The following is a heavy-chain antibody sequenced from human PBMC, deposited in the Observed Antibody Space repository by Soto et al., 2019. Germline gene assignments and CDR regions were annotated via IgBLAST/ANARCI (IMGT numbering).Heavy chain of an antibody. CDR2: ISGSGGST. D-gene: IGHD3-9*01. J-gene: IGHJ4*02. CDR1: GFTFSSYA. CDR3: AKRPYYDILTGYCDY. V-gene: IGHV3-23*01. Sequence: EVQLLESGGGLVQPGGSLRLSCAASGFTFSSYAMSWVRQAPGKGLEWVSAISGSGGSTYYADSVKGRFTISRDNSKNKLNLQMNSLRAEDTAVYYCAKRPYYDILTGYCDYWGQGTLVTVSS.